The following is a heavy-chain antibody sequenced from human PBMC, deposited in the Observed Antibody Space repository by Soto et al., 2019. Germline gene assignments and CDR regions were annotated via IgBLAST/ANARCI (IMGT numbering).Heavy chain of an antibody. CDR1: GFTLTSYT. J-gene: IGHJ6*02. V-gene: IGHV3-21*02. CDR3: VRERGLSSFYGMDV. CDR2: ITSSSSHI. Sequence: EVQLVESGGGLVKPGGALRLSCAASGFTLTSYTMNWVRQASGKGLEWVSSITSSSSHIYYADSVKGRFTISRDNAGNSLYLQMNTLRAEDSAVYYCVRERGLSSFYGMDVWGQGPTVTVAS. D-gene: IGHD3-10*01.